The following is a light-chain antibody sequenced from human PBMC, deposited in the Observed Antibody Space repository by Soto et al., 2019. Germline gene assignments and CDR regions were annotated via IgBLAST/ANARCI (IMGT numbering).Light chain of an antibody. CDR2: RND. CDR1: SSNIGRNT. J-gene: IGLJ3*02. V-gene: IGLV1-44*01. Sequence: QSVLTQPPSASGTPGQTVTISCSGSSSNIGRNTVNWYQHLPGTAPKVLIYRNDQRPSGVPDRFSGSKSGTSASLAISGLQSEDEAEYYCAAWDGSLNGWLFGGGTEVTVL. CDR3: AAWDGSLNGWL.